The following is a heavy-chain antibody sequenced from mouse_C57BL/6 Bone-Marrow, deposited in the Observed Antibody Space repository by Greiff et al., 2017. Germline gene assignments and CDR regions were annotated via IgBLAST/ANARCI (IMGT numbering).Heavy chain of an antibody. CDR2: ITHSGET. J-gene: IGHJ1*01. V-gene: IGHV12-3*02. D-gene: IGHD2-3*01. CDR3: AGDYDGYWYFDV. CDR1: GFPITSGYY. Sequence: KVEESGPGLVKPSQSLFLACSITGFPITSGYYWIWIRQSPGKPLEWMGYITHSGETFYNPSLQRPISITRETSKNQFFLQLNSVTTEDTAMYYCAGDYDGYWYFDVWGAGTTVTVSS.